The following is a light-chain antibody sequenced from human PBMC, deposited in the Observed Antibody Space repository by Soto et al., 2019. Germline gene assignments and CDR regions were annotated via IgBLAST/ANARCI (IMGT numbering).Light chain of an antibody. V-gene: IGKV1-5*03. Sequence: DIPMTQSPSTLSASVGDRVTITCRASQSISTWLAWYQQKPGKAPKLLIYKASSLEGGVPSRFGGSGSGTLFNITISSLHPDDFATYYCQQYNTYPLTLGGGTTVDIK. J-gene: IGKJ4*01. CDR3: QQYNTYPLT. CDR1: QSISTW. CDR2: KAS.